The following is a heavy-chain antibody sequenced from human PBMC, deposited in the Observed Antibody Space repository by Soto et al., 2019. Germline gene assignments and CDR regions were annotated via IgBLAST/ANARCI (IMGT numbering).Heavy chain of an antibody. Sequence: GGSLRLSCSASGFTFSNYAMHWVRQAPGRGLEYVSAIVRNGGSTYYADSVKGRFTISRDNSKNTLYLQMSSLRAEDTAVYYCVKEGYYYDSSGYYYGWFDPWGQGTLVTVSS. CDR2: IVRNGGST. J-gene: IGHJ5*02. D-gene: IGHD3-22*01. V-gene: IGHV3-64D*06. CDR1: GFTFSNYA. CDR3: VKEGYYYDSSGYYYGWFDP.